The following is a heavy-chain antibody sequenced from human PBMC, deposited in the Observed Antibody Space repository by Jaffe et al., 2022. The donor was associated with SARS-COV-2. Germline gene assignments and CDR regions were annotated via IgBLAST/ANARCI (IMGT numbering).Heavy chain of an antibody. CDR2: ISGSGGST. D-gene: IGHD1-26*01. Sequence: EVQLLESGGGLVQPGGSLRLSCAASGFIFSTFAMSWVRQAPGKGLEWVSTISGSGGSTYYADSVKGRFTISRDNSKNTLYLQMNSLRVEDTAIYYCALVGAEGRGHWGMDVWGQGTTVTVSS. CDR3: ALVGAEGRGHWGMDV. V-gene: IGHV3-23*01. J-gene: IGHJ6*02. CDR1: GFIFSTFA.